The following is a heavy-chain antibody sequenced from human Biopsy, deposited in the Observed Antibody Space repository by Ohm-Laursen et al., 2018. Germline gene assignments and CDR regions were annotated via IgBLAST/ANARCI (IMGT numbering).Heavy chain of an antibody. D-gene: IGHD3-3*01. CDR3: ARLYRLDDYWNDDPPDAFDV. J-gene: IGHJ3*01. CDR1: GGSISSDY. CDR2: ISNRGST. V-gene: IGHV4-59*01. Sequence: SETLSFTCTVSGGSISSDYWSWIWQSPGKGLEWIGYISNRGSTNYNPSLRGRVTISVDTSKNQFSLKLSSVTAADTAVFFCARLYRLDDYWNDDPPDAFDVWGQGTRVTVSS.